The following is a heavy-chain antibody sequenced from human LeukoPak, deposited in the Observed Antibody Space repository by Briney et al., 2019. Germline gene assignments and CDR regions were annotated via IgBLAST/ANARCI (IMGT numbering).Heavy chain of an antibody. V-gene: IGHV1-18*01. CDR3: ARGGANCSGGRCPLNWFDP. CDR2: ISAYNGNT. Sequence: ASVKLSCKASGYTFTNYGITWVRQAPGQGLEWMGWISAYNGNTNYAQKLQGRVTITIDKTTSTAYMELRSLRSDDTAVYYCARGGANCSGGRCPLNWFDPWGQGTPVTVSS. CDR1: GYTFTNYG. D-gene: IGHD2-15*01. J-gene: IGHJ5*02.